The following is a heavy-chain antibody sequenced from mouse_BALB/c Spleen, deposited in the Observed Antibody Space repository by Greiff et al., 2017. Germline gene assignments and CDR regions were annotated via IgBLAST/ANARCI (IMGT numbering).Heavy chain of an antibody. D-gene: IGHD1-1*01. J-gene: IGHJ2*01. V-gene: IGHV1-9*01. CDR1: GYTFSSYW. CDR2: ILPGSGST. CDR3: ARRGYGSRYEYYFDY. Sequence: QVQLQQSGAELMKPGASVKISCKATGYTFSSYWIEWVKQRPGHGLEWIGEILPGSGSTNYNEKFKGKATFTADTSSNTAYMQLSSLTSEDSAVYYCARRGYGSRYEYYFDYWGQGTTLTVSS.